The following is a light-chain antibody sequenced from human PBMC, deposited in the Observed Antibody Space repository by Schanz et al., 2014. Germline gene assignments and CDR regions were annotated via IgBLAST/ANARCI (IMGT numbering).Light chain of an antibody. CDR1: SSDVGGYNF. J-gene: IGLJ2*01. V-gene: IGLV2-8*01. CDR2: EVT. CDR3: SSYGGSNFVV. Sequence: QSALTQPPSASGSPGQSVTISCTGTSSDVGGYNFVSWYQQHPGKAPKLMIYEVTKRPSGVPDRFSGSKSGNTASLTVSGLQAEDEDDYYCSSYGGSNFVVFSGGTKLTVL.